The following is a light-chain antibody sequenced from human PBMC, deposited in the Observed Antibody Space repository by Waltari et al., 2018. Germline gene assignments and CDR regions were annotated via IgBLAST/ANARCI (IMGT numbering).Light chain of an antibody. V-gene: IGKV1-5*03. CDR3: QQYHHYWT. Sequence: DIQMTQSPSTLSASIGDRVTITCRASESINRWLAWFQQRPGEAPKPLISKASTLESGVPSRFSASGSGTEFTLTISSLQPDDFATYYCQQYHHYWTFGQGTKVEMK. CDR2: KAS. J-gene: IGKJ1*01. CDR1: ESINRW.